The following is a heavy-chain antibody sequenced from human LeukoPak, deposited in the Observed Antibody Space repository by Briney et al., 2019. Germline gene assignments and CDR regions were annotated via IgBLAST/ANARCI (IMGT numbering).Heavy chain of an antibody. CDR3: AREGASTAQPFDY. Sequence: GASVKVSCKASGYTFTGYDINWVRQATGQGLEWMGWMNPNSGNTGYAQKFQGRVTMTRNTSISTAYMELSSLRSEDTAVYYCAREGASTAQPFDYWGQGTLVTVSS. V-gene: IGHV1-8*01. CDR2: MNPNSGNT. J-gene: IGHJ4*02. CDR1: GYTFTGYD. D-gene: IGHD4-17*01.